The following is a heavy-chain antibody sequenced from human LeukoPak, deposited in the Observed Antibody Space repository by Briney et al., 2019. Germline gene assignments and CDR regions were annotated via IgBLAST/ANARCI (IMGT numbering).Heavy chain of an antibody. J-gene: IGHJ4*02. CDR2: IYTSGST. V-gene: IGHV4-4*07. D-gene: IGHD3-9*01. CDR1: GGSISSYY. CDR3: ARALFENYDILTGNSYNFLYYFDY. Sequence: SETLSLTCTVSGGSISSYYWSWIRQPAGKGLEWIGRIYTSGSTNYNPSLKSRVTMSVDTSKNQFSLKLSSVIAADTAVYYCARALFENYDILTGNSYNFLYYFDYWGQGTLVTVSS.